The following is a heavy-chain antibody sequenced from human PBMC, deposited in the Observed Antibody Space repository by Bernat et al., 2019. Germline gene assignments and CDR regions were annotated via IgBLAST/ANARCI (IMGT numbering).Heavy chain of an antibody. CDR1: GFTFSTYG. CDR2: IWFDGSKE. CDR3: AGEDGNHFDY. D-gene: IGHD4-23*01. J-gene: IGHJ4*02. Sequence: QVQLVESGGGVVQPGRSLTLSCAASGFTFSTYGMHWVRQAPGKGLEWVAVIWFDGSKEYYTDSVKGRFTISRDNSRTTVYLQMNSLRVEDTAVYYCAGEDGNHFDYWGRGTLVTVFS. V-gene: IGHV3-33*01.